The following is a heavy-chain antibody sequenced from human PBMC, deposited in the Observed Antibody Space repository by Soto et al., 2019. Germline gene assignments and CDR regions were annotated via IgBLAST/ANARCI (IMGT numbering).Heavy chain of an antibody. V-gene: IGHV3-30*18. CDR1: GFTFSSYG. Sequence: GGSLRLSCAASGFTFSSYGMHWVRQAPGKGLEWVAVISYDGSNKYYADSVKGRFTISRDNSKNTLYLQMNSLRAEDTAVYYCAKDRGSGSWHDAFDIWGQGTMVTVSS. D-gene: IGHD1-26*01. J-gene: IGHJ3*02. CDR2: ISYDGSNK. CDR3: AKDRGSGSWHDAFDI.